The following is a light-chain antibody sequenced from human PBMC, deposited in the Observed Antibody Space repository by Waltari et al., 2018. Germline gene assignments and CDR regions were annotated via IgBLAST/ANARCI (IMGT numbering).Light chain of an antibody. V-gene: IGKV3-11*01. Sequence: EIVLTQSPATLSLSPGERATISCRASQSVSSYLAWYQQKPGQAPRLLIYEASIRASGIPARFSGSGSGTDFPLTISSLEPEDFAVYYCQQRSNWLALTFGGGTKVEIK. CDR2: EAS. CDR3: QQRSNWLALT. CDR1: QSVSSY. J-gene: IGKJ4*01.